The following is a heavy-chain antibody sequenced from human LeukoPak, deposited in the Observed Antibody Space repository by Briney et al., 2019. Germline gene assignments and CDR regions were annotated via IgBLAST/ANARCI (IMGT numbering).Heavy chain of an antibody. V-gene: IGHV3-49*04. CDR1: GFTFGDYA. CDR2: IRSKTYGETT. J-gene: IGHJ4*02. D-gene: IGHD3-22*01. CDR3: PRGDGSGIC. Sequence: PGRSLRLSCTASGFTFGDYAMGWVRQAPGKGLEWIGFIRSKTYGETTEYAASVKGRFTFSRDDSKSIAYLQMNSLNIEDTAVYYCPRGDGSGICWGQGTLVTVSS.